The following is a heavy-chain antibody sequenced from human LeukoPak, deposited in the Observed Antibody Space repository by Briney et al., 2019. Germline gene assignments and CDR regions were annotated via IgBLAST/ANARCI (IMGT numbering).Heavy chain of an antibody. J-gene: IGHJ3*02. CDR2: ISGSGGST. V-gene: IGHV3-23*01. CDR1: GFTFSSYA. Sequence: GGSLRLSCAASGFTFSSYAMSWVRQAPGKGLEWVSAISGSGGSTYYADSVKGRFTISRDNSKNTLYLQMNSLRAEDTAVYYCAKDAPTRYSSGRGAFDIWGQGTMVTVSS. CDR3: AKDAPTRYSSGRGAFDI. D-gene: IGHD6-19*01.